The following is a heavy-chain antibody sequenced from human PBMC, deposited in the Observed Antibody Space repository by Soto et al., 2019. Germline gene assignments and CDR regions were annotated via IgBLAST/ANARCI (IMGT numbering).Heavy chain of an antibody. J-gene: IGHJ3*01. CDR1: GGSISSSNW. V-gene: IGHV4-4*02. Sequence: SETLSLTCAVTGGSISSSNWWTWVRQPPGEGLEWVGEISRSGTTNYKPSLKSRVSISVDKSRNEFSLNLGSVTAADTGMYYCARDSASSGVFTWGQGTMVTVSS. D-gene: IGHD6-19*01. CDR3: ARDSASSGVFT. CDR2: ISRSGTT.